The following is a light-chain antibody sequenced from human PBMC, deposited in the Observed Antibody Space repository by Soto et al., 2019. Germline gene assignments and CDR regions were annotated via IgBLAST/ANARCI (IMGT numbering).Light chain of an antibody. V-gene: IGKV1-5*03. J-gene: IGKJ1*01. CDR3: QQYNSYST. CDR2: KAY. CDR1: QSISRG. Sequence: DIQMTQSPSTLSASVGDRVTITCRASQSISRGLAWYQQKPGKAPKVLIYKAYSLESGVPSRFSGSGSGTEFTLTISSLQPDDFATYYCQQYNSYSTFGQGTKVDIK.